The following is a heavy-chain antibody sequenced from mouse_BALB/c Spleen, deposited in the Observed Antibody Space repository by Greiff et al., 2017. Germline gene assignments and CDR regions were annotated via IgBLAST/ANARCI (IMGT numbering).Heavy chain of an antibody. CDR1: GFSLTSYG. CDR2: IWAGGST. CDR3: ARDDYDVKAY. D-gene: IGHD2-4*01. Sequence: VKLVESGPGLVAPSQSLSITCTVSGFSLTSYGVHWVRQPPGKGLEWLGVIWAGGSTNYNSALMSRLSISKDNSKSQVFLKMNSLQTDDTAMYYCARDDYDVKAYWGQGTLVTVSA. V-gene: IGHV2-9*02. J-gene: IGHJ3*01.